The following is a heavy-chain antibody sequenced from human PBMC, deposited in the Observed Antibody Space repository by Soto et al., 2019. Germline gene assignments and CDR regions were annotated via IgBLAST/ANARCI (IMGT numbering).Heavy chain of an antibody. J-gene: IGHJ4*02. V-gene: IGHV4-34*01. CDR1: GGSFSGYY. CDR3: ARGRYFGLFDY. Sequence: QVQLQQWGAGLLKPSETLSLTCAVYGGSFSGYYWSWIRQPPGKGLEWIGEINHSGSTNYNPSLKSRVAISVDTSKNQFSLKLSSVTAADTAVYYGARGRYFGLFDYWGQGTLVTVSS. D-gene: IGHD3-9*01. CDR2: INHSGST.